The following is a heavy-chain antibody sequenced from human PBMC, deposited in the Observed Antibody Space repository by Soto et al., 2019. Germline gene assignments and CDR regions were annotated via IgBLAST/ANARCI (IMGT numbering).Heavy chain of an antibody. CDR1: GDTFAFYS. J-gene: IGHJ4*02. Sequence: QVQLVQSGAEVKKPGSSVRVSCKASGDTFAFYSINWVRQAPGLGLEWMGRINPILSMSNYAQRIQGRVTMTADKSTSTAYMELSSLRYEDTAMYYCASSYGSGYRAFDYWGQGALVTVSS. D-gene: IGHD3-10*01. CDR2: INPILSMS. CDR3: ASSYGSGYRAFDY. V-gene: IGHV1-69*02.